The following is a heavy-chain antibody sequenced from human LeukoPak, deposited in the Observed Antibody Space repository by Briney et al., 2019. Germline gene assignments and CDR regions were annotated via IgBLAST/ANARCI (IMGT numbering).Heavy chain of an antibody. CDR3: AKDNRNYYIDY. D-gene: IGHD3-10*01. J-gene: IGHJ4*02. Sequence: GGSLRLSCAASGFTFSSYGMHWVRQAPGKGLEWVAFIGYDGSKMYYVDSVKGRFTISRDNSENTLYLQMNSLRTEDTALYYCAKDNRNYYIDYWGQGTLDTVSS. V-gene: IGHV3-30*02. CDR1: GFTFSSYG. CDR2: IGYDGSKM.